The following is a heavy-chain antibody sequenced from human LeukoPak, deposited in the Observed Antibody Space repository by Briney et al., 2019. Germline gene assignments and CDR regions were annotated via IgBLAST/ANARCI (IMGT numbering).Heavy chain of an antibody. J-gene: IGHJ4*02. CDR1: GFTFSDYA. CDR3: VKAGCSSTRCYGNY. CDR2: ISSNGGST. Sequence: PGGSLRLSCSASGFTFSDYAIHWVRQAPGKGLEYVSAISSNGGSTYYADSVKGRFIISRDNSKNTLYLQMSSLRAEDTAVYYCVKAGCSSTRCYGNYWGQGTLVTVSS. D-gene: IGHD2-2*01. V-gene: IGHV3-64D*09.